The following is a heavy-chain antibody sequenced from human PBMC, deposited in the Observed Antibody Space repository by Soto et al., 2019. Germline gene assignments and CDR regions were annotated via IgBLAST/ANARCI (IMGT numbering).Heavy chain of an antibody. CDR2: LGGGDDI. D-gene: IGHD3-3*02. J-gene: IGHJ3*02. Sequence: VQILESGEGLLQPGGSLRLSCEASGFTFSKYAMSWVRQAPGERPEWVPSLGGGDDIFYADSVKGRFTIARDDSRNTLYLRMDNLRVEDMAIYFCAKDSFSYNCIYDAFDIWVQWTVVTVSS. CDR3: AKDSFSYNCIYDAFDI. V-gene: IGHV3-23*01. CDR1: GFTFSKYA.